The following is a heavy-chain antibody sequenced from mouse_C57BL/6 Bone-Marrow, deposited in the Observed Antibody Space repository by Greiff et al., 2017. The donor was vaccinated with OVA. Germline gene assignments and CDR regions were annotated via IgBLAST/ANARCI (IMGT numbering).Heavy chain of an antibody. D-gene: IGHD1-1*01. CDR1: GFTFSSYA. J-gene: IGHJ2*01. Sequence: EVKLVESGGGLVKPGGSLKLSCAASGFTFSSYAMSWVRQTPEKRLEWVATISDGGSYTYYPDNVKGRFTISRDNAKNNLYLQMSHLKSEDTAMYYCARALITTVVATLDYWGQGTTLTVSS. CDR2: ISDGGSYT. V-gene: IGHV5-4*03. CDR3: ARALITTVVATLDY.